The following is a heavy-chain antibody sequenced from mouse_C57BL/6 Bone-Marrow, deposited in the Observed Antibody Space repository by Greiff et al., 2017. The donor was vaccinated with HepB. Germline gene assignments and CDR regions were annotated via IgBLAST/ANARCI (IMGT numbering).Heavy chain of an antibody. CDR3: ARVPTGGGAY. J-gene: IGHJ3*01. CDR2: ISSGSSTI. Sequence: EVQLVESGGGLVKPGGSLKLSCAASGFTFSDYGMHWVRQAPEKGLEWVAYISSGSSTIYYADTVKGRFTISRDNAKNTLVLQMTSLRSEDTAMYYCARVPTGGGAYWGQGTLVTVSA. CDR1: GFTFSDYG. V-gene: IGHV5-17*01. D-gene: IGHD4-1*02.